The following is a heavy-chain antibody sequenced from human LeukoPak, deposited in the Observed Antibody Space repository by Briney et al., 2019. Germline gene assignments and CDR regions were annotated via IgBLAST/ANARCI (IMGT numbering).Heavy chain of an antibody. Sequence: GGSLRLSCAASGFTFSSYSMSWVRQAPGKGLEWVSYISSSSSAMYYADSMKGRFTISRDNAKNSLFLQMNGLRAEDTAVYYCASRTGSDAFDIWGQGTMVTVSS. CDR2: ISSSSSAM. CDR3: ASRTGSDAFDI. J-gene: IGHJ3*02. D-gene: IGHD7-27*01. CDR1: GFTFSSYS. V-gene: IGHV3-48*01.